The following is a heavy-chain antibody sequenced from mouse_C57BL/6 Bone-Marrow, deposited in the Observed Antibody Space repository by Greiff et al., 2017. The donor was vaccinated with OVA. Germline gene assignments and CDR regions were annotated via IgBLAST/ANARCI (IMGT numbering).Heavy chain of an antibody. D-gene: IGHD1-1*01. CDR1: GFTFSSYA. V-gene: IGHV5-9-1*02. CDR3: TRINYGTSFAY. J-gene: IGHJ3*01. CDR2: ISSGGDYI. Sequence: EVKLMESGEGLVKPGGSLKLSCAASGFTFSSYAMSWVRQTPEKRLEWVAYISSGGDYIYYADTVKGRFTISRDNARNTLYLQMSSLKSEDTAMYYCTRINYGTSFAYWGQGTLVTGSA.